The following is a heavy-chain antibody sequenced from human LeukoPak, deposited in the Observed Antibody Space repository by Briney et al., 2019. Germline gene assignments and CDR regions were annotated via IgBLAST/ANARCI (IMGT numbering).Heavy chain of an antibody. CDR3: TTGVVVTGFDP. J-gene: IGHJ5*02. CDR1: GLTFSNAW. CDR2: IKTKTDGGTT. D-gene: IGHD2-21*02. V-gene: IGHV3-15*01. Sequence: GGSLRLSCAVSGLTFSNAWMSWVRQAPGKGLEWVGRIKTKTDGGTTDYAARVEARFTISKDNSKNKLYLQMSSLKTEDTAVYYCTTGVVVTGFDPWGQGPLVTVSS.